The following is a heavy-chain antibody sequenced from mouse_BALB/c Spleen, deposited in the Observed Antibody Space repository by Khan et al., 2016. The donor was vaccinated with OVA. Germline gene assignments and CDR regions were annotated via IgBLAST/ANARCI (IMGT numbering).Heavy chain of an antibody. Sequence: EVQLVESGPGLVKPSQSLSLTCTVTGYSITSDYAWNWIRQFPGNKLEWMGYIKYSGSTSYNPSLKSRISITRNKSQNQFFLKLSSVTTEDTATYHCARSGTISTVVATDFDSWGQGTTLTVSS. CDR3: ARSGTISTVVATDFDS. J-gene: IGHJ2*01. D-gene: IGHD1-1*01. V-gene: IGHV3-2*02. CDR2: IKYSGST. CDR1: GYSITSDYA.